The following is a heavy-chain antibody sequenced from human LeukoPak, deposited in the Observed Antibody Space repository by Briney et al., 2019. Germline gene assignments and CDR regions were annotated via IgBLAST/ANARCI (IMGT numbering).Heavy chain of an antibody. Sequence: GGSLRLSCAASGFTFSDYYMSWIRQAPGKGLEWVSAISGSGGSTYYADSVKGRFTISRDNSKNTLYLQMNSLRAEDTAVYYCAKGIDGIQLWSFDYWGQGTLVTVSS. V-gene: IGHV3-23*01. D-gene: IGHD5-18*01. CDR2: ISGSGGST. CDR3: AKGIDGIQLWSFDY. J-gene: IGHJ4*02. CDR1: GFTFSDYY.